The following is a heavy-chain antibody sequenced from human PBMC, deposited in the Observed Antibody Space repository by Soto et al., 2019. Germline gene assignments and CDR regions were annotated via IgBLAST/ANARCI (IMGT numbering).Heavy chain of an antibody. J-gene: IGHJ4*02. D-gene: IGHD3-22*01. CDR2: ISSSSSYI. V-gene: IGHV3-21*01. CDR1: GFTFSSYS. CDR3: ARGRYYDSSGYYYLFDY. Sequence: EVQLVESGGGLVKPGGSLRLSCAASGFTFSSYSMNWVRQAPGKGLEWVSSISSSSSYIYYADSVKGRVTISRDNAKNSLYLTMNSLRAEDTAVYYCARGRYYDSSGYYYLFDYWGQGTQVTVSS.